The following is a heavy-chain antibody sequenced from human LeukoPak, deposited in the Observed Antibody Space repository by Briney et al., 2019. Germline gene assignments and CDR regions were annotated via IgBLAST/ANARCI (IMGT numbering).Heavy chain of an antibody. CDR1: GFTFSRSW. CDR3: ARASGTDSSGYLQIDY. CDR2: INSDGGDT. J-gene: IGHJ4*02. V-gene: IGHV3-74*01. Sequence: GGSLRLSCAASGFTFSRSWMHWVRQAPGKGLVWRSRINSDGGDTTYADSVKGRFTISRDNAKNTLYLQMNSLRAEDTAMYYCARASGTDSSGYLQIDYWGQGTLVTVSS. D-gene: IGHD3-22*01.